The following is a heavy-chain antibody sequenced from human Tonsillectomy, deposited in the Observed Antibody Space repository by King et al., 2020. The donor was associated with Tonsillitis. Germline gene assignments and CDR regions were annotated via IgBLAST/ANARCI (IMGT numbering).Heavy chain of an antibody. CDR2: TYPGGSK. Sequence: VQLVESGGGLVQPGGSLRLSCAASGFTVSSNYMSWVRQAPGRVLEWVSVTYPGGSKYYGDSVKGRFTISRDNSKNTLFLQMSSLRAEDTAVYFCARDPGRESGIPFYYYYMDVWGTGTTVTVSS. J-gene: IGHJ6*03. CDR1: GFTVSSNY. D-gene: IGHD5-18*01. CDR3: ARDPGRESGIPFYYYYMDV. V-gene: IGHV3-66*01.